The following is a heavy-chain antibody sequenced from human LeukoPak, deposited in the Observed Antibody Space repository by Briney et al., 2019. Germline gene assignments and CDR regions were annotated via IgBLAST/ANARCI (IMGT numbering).Heavy chain of an antibody. J-gene: IGHJ6*02. D-gene: IGHD3-22*01. Sequence: SETLSLTCAVYGGSFSGYYWSWIRQPPGKGLEWIGEINHSGSTNYNPSLKNRVTISVDTSKNQFSLKLSSVTAADTAVYYCASSTYYYDSSGYRPNYYYYYGMDVWGQGTTVTVSS. CDR2: INHSGST. V-gene: IGHV4-34*01. CDR1: GGSFSGYY. CDR3: ASSTYYYDSSGYRPNYYYYYGMDV.